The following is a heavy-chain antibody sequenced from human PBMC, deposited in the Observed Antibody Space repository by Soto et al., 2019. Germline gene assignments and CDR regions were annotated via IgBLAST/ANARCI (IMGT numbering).Heavy chain of an antibody. CDR3: AREQCTTATCYRFFDY. V-gene: IGHV3-30-3*01. CDR2: ITDDGSSE. J-gene: IGHJ4*02. Sequence: GGSLRLSCSASGLSFNRYAFHWVRQAPGKGLEWVALITDDGSSEYYPDSVKGRFTISRDNSKDTLYLEMNSLRVDDTAVYYCAREQCTTATCYRFFDYWGQGALVTVSS. D-gene: IGHD1-1*01. CDR1: GLSFNRYA.